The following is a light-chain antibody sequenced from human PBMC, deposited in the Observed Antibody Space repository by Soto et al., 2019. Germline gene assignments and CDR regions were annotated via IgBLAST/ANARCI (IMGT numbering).Light chain of an antibody. CDR3: SSYASSSTL. Sequence: QSALTQPASVSGSPGQSITISCTGTSSDVGGYNYVSWYQQHPGKAPKLIIYEVSNRPSGVSNRFSGSKSGNTASLTIYGLQAEDEADYYCSSYASSSTLFGGGTKVTVL. V-gene: IGLV2-14*01. CDR2: EVS. CDR1: SSDVGGYNY. J-gene: IGLJ2*01.